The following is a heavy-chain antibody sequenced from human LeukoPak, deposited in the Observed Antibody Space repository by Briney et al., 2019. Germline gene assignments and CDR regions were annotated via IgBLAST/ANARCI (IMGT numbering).Heavy chain of an antibody. Sequence: ASVKVSCKASGYTFTSYGINWVRQATGQGLEWMGWMNPNSGNTGYAQKFQGRVTMTRNTSISTAYMELSSLRSEDTAVYHCARGPIVVVRRPFYYFDYWGQGTLVTVSS. V-gene: IGHV1-8*01. CDR2: MNPNSGNT. D-gene: IGHD2-21*01. J-gene: IGHJ4*02. CDR3: ARGPIVVVRRPFYYFDY. CDR1: GYTFTSYG.